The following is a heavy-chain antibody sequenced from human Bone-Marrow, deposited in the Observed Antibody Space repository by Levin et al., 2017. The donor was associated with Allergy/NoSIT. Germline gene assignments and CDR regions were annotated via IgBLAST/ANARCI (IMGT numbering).Heavy chain of an antibody. Sequence: PSETLSLTCNVSGGSLSRYYWSWIRQPPGKGLQWIGDISFRGATNYNSSLKSRVTMSVDLSTNQFSLRLSSVTSADTAIYYCARVGRVAPNHFDTWGQGALVTVSS. CDR3: ARVGRVAPNHFDT. CDR1: GGSLSRYY. V-gene: IGHV4-59*01. CDR2: ISFRGAT. D-gene: IGHD2-15*01. J-gene: IGHJ3*02.